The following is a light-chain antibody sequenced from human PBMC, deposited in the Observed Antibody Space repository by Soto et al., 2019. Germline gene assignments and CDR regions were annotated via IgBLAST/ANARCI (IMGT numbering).Light chain of an antibody. V-gene: IGLV2-8*01. CDR2: EVN. CDR3: SSSAGSNNLGV. J-gene: IGLJ3*02. CDR1: SSDVDDYNY. Sequence: QSVLTQPPSASGSPGQSVTISCTGTSSDVDDYNYVSWYQQHPGKAPKLMIYEVNVRPSGVPDRFSGSKSGNTASLTVSGLQAEDEADYDCSSSAGSNNLGVFGGGTKLTVL.